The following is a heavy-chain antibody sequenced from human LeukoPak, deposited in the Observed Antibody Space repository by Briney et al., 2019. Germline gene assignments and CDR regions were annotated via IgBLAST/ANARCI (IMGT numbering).Heavy chain of an antibody. CDR1: GFTFSSYG. J-gene: IGHJ4*02. CDR2: IRYDGSNK. Sequence: PGGSLRLSCAASGFTFSSYGMHWVRQAPGKGLEWVAFIRYDGSNKYYADSVKGRFTISRDNSKNTLYLQMNSLRAKDTAVYYCAKGQSITIFGVAPPLYWGQGTLVTVSS. D-gene: IGHD3-3*01. CDR3: AKGQSITIFGVAPPLY. V-gene: IGHV3-30*02.